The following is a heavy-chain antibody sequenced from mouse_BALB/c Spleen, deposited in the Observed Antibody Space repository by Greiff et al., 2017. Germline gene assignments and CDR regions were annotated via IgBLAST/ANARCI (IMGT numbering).Heavy chain of an antibody. CDR1: GYSFTGYF. J-gene: IGHJ2*01. CDR2: INPYNGDT. D-gene: IGHD3-3*01. V-gene: IGHV1-20*02. CDR3: ARGGTGDY. Sequence: VQLQQSGPELVKPGASVKISCKASGYSFTGYFMNWVMQSHGKSLEWIGRINPYNGDTFYNQKFKGKATLTVDKSSSTATMELRSLASEDSAVYYGARGGTGDYWGQGTTLTVSS.